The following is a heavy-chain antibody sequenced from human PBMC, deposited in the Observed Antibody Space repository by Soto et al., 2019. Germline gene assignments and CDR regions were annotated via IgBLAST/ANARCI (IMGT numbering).Heavy chain of an antibody. CDR3: ATTFPDIFTGSRPFFDY. Sequence: EVQLLESGGGLVQPGGSLRVSCAASRFTFSNYAMTWVRQAPGKGLEWVSVISDSGDTTYYADSVKGRFTISRDNSKNTLYLHMNSLRAEDTAVYYCATTFPDIFTGSRPFFDYWGQGTLVTVSS. J-gene: IGHJ4*02. CDR2: ISDSGDTT. D-gene: IGHD3-9*01. CDR1: RFTFSNYA. V-gene: IGHV3-23*01.